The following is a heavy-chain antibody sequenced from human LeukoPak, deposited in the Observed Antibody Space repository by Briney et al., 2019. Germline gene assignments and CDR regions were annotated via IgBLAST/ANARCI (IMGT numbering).Heavy chain of an antibody. D-gene: IGHD2-21*01. CDR3: ARESVAFSPFGF. CDR2: VHLSGAS. CDR1: GGSILSTNW. J-gene: IGHJ4*02. Sequence: PSGTLSLTCAVSGGSILSTNWWSWFRQPPGKGLEWIGEVHLSGASNYNPSLKSRVSMSIDKSRNLLSLELTSVTAADTAIYYCARESVAFSPFGFWGQGTLVTVSS. V-gene: IGHV4-4*02.